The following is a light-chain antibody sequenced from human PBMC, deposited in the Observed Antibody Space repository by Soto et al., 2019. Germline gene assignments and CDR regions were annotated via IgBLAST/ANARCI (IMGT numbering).Light chain of an antibody. CDR2: KAS. J-gene: IGKJ4*01. CDR3: QQYDNLPR. Sequence: DIQMTQSPSTLSASVGDRVTITCRASESISNFLAWYQQKPGKAPNLLIYKASSLESGVPSRFSGSGSGTEFTLTISSLQPEDSATYYCQQYDNLPRFGGGTKVDIK. V-gene: IGKV1-5*03. CDR1: ESISNF.